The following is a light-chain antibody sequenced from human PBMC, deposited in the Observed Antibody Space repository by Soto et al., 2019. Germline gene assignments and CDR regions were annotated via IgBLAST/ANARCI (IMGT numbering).Light chain of an antibody. CDR1: SSDVGGYNY. J-gene: IGLJ3*02. V-gene: IGLV2-11*01. CDR2: DVS. CDR3: CSYTGSYTFGV. Sequence: QSVLTQPRSVSGSPGQSVTISCTGTSSDVGGYNYISWHQQHPGKAPKVMIYDVSKRPSGVPDRFSGSKSGNTASLTISGLQAEDEADYYCCSYTGSYTFGVFGGGTKVTVL.